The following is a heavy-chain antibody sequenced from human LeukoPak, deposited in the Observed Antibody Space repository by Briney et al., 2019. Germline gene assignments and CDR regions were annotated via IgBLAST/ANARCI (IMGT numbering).Heavy chain of an antibody. V-gene: IGHV3-23*01. J-gene: IGHJ4*02. Sequence: GGSLRLSCAASGFTFSSYAMSWVRQAPGKGLEWVSAISGSGGSTYYADSVKGRFTISRDNSKNTLYLQMNSLRAEDTAVYYCARAVPAQWLGAHYFDYWGQGTLVTVSS. CDR1: GFTFSSYA. CDR2: ISGSGGST. CDR3: ARAVPAQWLGAHYFDY. D-gene: IGHD6-19*01.